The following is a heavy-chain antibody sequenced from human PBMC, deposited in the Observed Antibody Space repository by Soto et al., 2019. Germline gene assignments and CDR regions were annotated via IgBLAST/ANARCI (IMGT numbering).Heavy chain of an antibody. J-gene: IGHJ4*02. CDR1: GFTFSSYG. D-gene: IGHD2-2*01. CDR2: ISYDGSNK. CDR3: AKGSVPAAGLDY. Sequence: GGSLRLSCAASGFTFSSYGMHWVRQAPGKGLEWVAVISYDGSNKYYADSVKGRFTISRDNSKNTLYLQMNSLRAEDTAAYYCAKGSVPAAGLDYWGQGTLVTVSS. V-gene: IGHV3-30*18.